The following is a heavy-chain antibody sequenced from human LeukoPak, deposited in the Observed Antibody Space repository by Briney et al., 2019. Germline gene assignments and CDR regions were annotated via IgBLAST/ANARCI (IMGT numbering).Heavy chain of an antibody. V-gene: IGHV3-66*01. D-gene: IGHD3-22*01. CDR2: IYSGGST. CDR3: ARAPEDYYDSSGYRY. CDR1: GFTFSSYG. J-gene: IGHJ4*02. Sequence: GGSLRLSRAASGFTFSSYGMHWVRQAPGKGLEWVSVIYSGGSTYYADSVKGRFTVSRDNSKNTLYLQMNSLRAEDTAVYYCARAPEDYYDSSGYRYWGQGTLVTVSS.